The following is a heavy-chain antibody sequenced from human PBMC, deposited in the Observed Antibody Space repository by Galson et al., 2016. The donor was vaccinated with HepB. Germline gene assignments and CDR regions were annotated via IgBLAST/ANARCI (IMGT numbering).Heavy chain of an antibody. CDR1: GISFDSHG. Sequence: SLRLSCAASGISFDSHGMHWVRQAPGKGLMWVSRITYDASGTSYADSVKGRFTISRDNAKNTLYLQMNSLRAEDTAVYYCTRGLGYCSGGSCHSLDYWGQGVLVTVSS. CDR2: ITYDASGT. CDR3: TRGLGYCSGGSCHSLDY. V-gene: IGHV3-74*01. D-gene: IGHD2-15*01. J-gene: IGHJ4*02.